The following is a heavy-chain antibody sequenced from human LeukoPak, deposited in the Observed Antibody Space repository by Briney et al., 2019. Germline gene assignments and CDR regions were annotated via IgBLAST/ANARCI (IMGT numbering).Heavy chain of an antibody. Sequence: GGSLRLSCAASEFTFSNHAMSWVRQAPGKGLEWVSVISGSGASTYYADSVKGRFTISRDNSKNTLYLQMNSLRVEDTAVYYCAKDRGYSYGYLGSDAFDIWGQGTMVTVSS. CDR3: AKDRGYSYGYLGSDAFDI. CDR1: EFTFSNHA. V-gene: IGHV3-23*01. J-gene: IGHJ3*02. D-gene: IGHD5-18*01. CDR2: ISGSGAST.